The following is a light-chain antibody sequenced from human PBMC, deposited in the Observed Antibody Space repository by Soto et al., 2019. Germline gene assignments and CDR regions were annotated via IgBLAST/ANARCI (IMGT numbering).Light chain of an antibody. V-gene: IGLV2-23*03. CDR2: EGS. CDR3: CSYAGSMPFV. J-gene: IGLJ2*01. CDR1: SSDVGSYNL. Sequence: QSALTQPASVSGSPGQSITISCTGTSSDVGSYNLVSWYQQHPGKAPKLMIYEGSKRPSGVSNRFSGSKSANPASLTISGLQAEDEADYYCCSYAGSMPFVFGGGTPLNVL.